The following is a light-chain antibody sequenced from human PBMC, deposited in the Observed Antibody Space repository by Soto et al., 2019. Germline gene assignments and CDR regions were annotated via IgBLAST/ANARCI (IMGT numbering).Light chain of an antibody. CDR1: SSNIGAGFD. CDR2: GDN. J-gene: IGLJ2*01. Sequence: QSVLTQPPSVSGAPGQRGTISCNGSSSNIGAGFDVHWYQQFPGTAPKLLIYGDNNRPSGVPDRFSGSKSDTSASLTISGLQAEDEADYYCQSFWIFGGGTKLTVL. V-gene: IGLV1-40*01. CDR3: QSFWI.